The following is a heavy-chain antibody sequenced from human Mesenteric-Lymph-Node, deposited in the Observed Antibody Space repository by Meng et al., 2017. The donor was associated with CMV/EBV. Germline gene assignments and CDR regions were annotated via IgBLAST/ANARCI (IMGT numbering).Heavy chain of an antibody. D-gene: IGHD3-16*01. J-gene: IGHJ4*02. V-gene: IGHV1-2*02. CDR2: INPNSGGT. Sequence: ASVQVSCKASGYTFTGYYMHWVLQAPGQGLEWMGWINPNSGGTNYAQKFQGRVTMTRDTSISTAYMELSRLRSDDTAVYYCARATGTTFGGGFDYWGQGTLVTVSS. CDR1: GYTFTGYY. CDR3: ARATGTTFGGGFDY.